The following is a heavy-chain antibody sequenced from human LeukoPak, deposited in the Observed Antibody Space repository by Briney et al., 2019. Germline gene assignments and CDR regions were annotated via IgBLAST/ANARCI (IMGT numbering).Heavy chain of an antibody. CDR3: AVAGQGYFQH. V-gene: IGHV3-73*01. J-gene: IGHJ1*01. Sequence: GGSLRLSCAASGFTLSGSAMHWVRQASGKGLEWVGRIRSKANSYATAYAASVKGRFTISRDDSKNTAYVQMNSLKTEDTAVYYCAVAGQGYFQHWGQGTLVTISS. CDR1: GFTLSGSA. CDR2: IRSKANSYAT. D-gene: IGHD6-19*01.